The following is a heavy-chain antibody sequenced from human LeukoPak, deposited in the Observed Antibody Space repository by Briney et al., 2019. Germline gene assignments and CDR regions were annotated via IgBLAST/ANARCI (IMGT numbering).Heavy chain of an antibody. V-gene: IGHV1-69*01. CDR1: GGTFSSYA. D-gene: IGHD3-16*01. Sequence: SVKVSCKASGGTFSSYAISWVRQAPGQGLEWMGGIIPIFGTANYAQKFQGRVTITADGSTSTAYMELSSLRSEDTAVYYCARDRSRAPQIKYFQHWGQGTLVTVSS. CDR2: IIPIFGTA. CDR3: ARDRSRAPQIKYFQH. J-gene: IGHJ1*01.